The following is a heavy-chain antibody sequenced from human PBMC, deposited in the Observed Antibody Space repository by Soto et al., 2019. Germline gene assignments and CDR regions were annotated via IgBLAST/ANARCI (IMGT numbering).Heavy chain of an antibody. D-gene: IGHD3-16*01. J-gene: IGHJ4*02. CDR1: GGSISSYY. V-gene: IGHV4-59*08. Sequence: QVRLQESGPGLVKPSETLSLTCTVSGGSISSYYWSWIRQPPGKGLEWIGYIYHTGSTNYNPSLKSRVTISIDPSKNQFSLKLSSVTAADTAVYYCARQVGDYCDYWGQGTLATVSS. CDR2: IYHTGST. CDR3: ARQVGDYCDY.